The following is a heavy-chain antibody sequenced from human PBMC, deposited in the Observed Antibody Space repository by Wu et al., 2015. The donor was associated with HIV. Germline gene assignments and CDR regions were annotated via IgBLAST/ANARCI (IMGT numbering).Heavy chain of an antibody. D-gene: IGHD1-26*01. CDR1: GGSFSGYY. CDR3: ARGFLGGSYDY. Sequence: QVQLQQWGAGLLKPSETLSLTCAVYGGSFSGYYWSWIRQPPGKGLEWIGEINHSGSTNYNPSLKSRVTISVDTSKNQFSLKLSSVTAADTAVYYCARGFLGGSYDYWGQGTLVTVSS. CDR2: INHSGST. J-gene: IGHJ4*02. V-gene: IGHV4-34*01.